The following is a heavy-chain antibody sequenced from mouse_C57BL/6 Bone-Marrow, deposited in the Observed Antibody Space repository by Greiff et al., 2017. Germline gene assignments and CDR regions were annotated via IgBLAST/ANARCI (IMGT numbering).Heavy chain of an antibody. CDR1: GFTFSSYG. CDR2: ISSGGSYT. V-gene: IGHV5-6*01. J-gene: IGHJ1*03. D-gene: IGHD2-4*01. Sequence: EVHLVESGGDLVKPGGSLKLSCAASGFTFSSYGMSWVRQTPDKRLEWVATISSGGSYTYSPDSVQGRFTISRDNDKNTLYLQMSSLKSEDTAMYYCARLLLITGYFDVWGTGTTVTVSS. CDR3: ARLLLITGYFDV.